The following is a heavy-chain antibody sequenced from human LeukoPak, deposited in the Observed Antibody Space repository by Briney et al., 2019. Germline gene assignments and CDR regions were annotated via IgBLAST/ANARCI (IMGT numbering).Heavy chain of an antibody. CDR3: AKAMAGGINLGPFDS. CDR2: IKSGSEST. V-gene: IGHV3-23*01. Sequence: GGSLRLSCAASGFTFSSYAMSWVRQAPGKGLEWVSSIKSGSESTFYADSVKGRFTISRDNSKNTVYLQMHSLRAEDMAVYYCAKAMAGGINLGPFDSWGQGTLVTVSS. D-gene: IGHD6-19*01. CDR1: GFTFSSYA. J-gene: IGHJ4*02.